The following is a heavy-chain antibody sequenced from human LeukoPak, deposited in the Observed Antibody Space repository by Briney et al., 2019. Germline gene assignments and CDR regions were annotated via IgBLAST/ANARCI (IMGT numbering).Heavy chain of an antibody. J-gene: IGHJ4*02. Sequence: SETLSLTCTVSGGSISSSSYYWGWIRQPPGKGLEWIGSIYYSGSTYYNPSLKSRVTISVDTSKNQFSLKLSSVTAADTAVYYCARGRSSLTYYYDSSGYYGYWGQGTLVTVSS. CDR1: GGSISSSSYY. CDR2: IYYSGST. D-gene: IGHD3-22*01. CDR3: ARGRSSLTYYYDSSGYYGY. V-gene: IGHV4-39*01.